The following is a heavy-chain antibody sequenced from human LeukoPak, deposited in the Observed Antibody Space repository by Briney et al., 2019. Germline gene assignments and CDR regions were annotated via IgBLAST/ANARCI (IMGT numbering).Heavy chain of an antibody. J-gene: IGHJ4*02. Sequence: SETLSLTCTVSGGSISSYYWSWIRQPAGKGLEWIGRIHTSGSTIYNPSLRSRVTISLDTSKNQFSLKLSSVTAADTAVYYCARHVRPLDSMVLGLINYWGQGTLVTVSS. CDR2: IHTSGST. CDR1: GGSISSYY. V-gene: IGHV4-4*07. CDR3: ARHVRPLDSMVLGLINY. D-gene: IGHD3-10*01.